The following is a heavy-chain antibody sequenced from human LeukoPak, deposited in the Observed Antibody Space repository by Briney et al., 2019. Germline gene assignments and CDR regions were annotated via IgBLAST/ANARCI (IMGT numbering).Heavy chain of an antibody. CDR2: IRSKAYGGTT. Sequence: PGGSLRLSCTASGFTFGDYAMSWVRQAPGKGLEWVGFIRSKAYGGTTEYAASVKGRFTISRDDSKSIAYLQMNSLKTEDTAVYYCTTDQDIVVVPAAIPASAEYFQHWGQGTLVTVSS. CDR1: GFTFGDYA. J-gene: IGHJ1*01. CDR3: TTDQDIVVVPAAIPASAEYFQH. D-gene: IGHD2-2*02. V-gene: IGHV3-49*04.